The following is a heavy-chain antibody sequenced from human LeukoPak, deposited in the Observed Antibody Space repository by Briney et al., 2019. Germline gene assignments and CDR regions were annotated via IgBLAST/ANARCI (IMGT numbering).Heavy chain of an antibody. J-gene: IGHJ6*03. V-gene: IGHV3-21*01. D-gene: IGHD3-10*01. CDR2: ISSSSSYI. CDR3: ARDRGVRGVYYYYYYMDV. Sequence: PGGSLRLSCAASGFTFSSYEMNWVRQAPGKGLEWVSSISSSSSYIYYADSVKGRFTISRDNAKNSLYLQMNSLRAEDTAVYYCARDRGVRGVYYYYYYMDVWGKGTTVTVSS. CDR1: GFTFSSYE.